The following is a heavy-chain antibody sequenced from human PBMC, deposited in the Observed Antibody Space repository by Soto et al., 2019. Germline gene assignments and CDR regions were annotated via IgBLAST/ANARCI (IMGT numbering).Heavy chain of an antibody. V-gene: IGHV3-30-3*01. CDR2: ISYDGSNK. CDR1: GFTFRSYA. Sequence: QVQLVESGGGVVQPGRSLRLSCAASGFTFRSYAMHWVRQAPGKGLEWVAVISYDGSNKYYADSVKGRFTISRDNSKNTRNLQMNSLRAKDTAVYYCARGVGGDSDLPFDYWGQGTLVTVSS. J-gene: IGHJ4*02. D-gene: IGHD2-21*02. CDR3: ARGVGGDSDLPFDY.